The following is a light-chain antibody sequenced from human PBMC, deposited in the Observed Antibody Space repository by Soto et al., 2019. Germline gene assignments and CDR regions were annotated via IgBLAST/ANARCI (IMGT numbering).Light chain of an antibody. J-gene: IGKJ2*01. V-gene: IGKV3-20*01. CDR2: AAT. CDR3: QQYGSSPYT. Sequence: EIVLTQSPDTLSLSPGERAALSCRASQNVRDSFLAWYQQKPGQSPRLLIYAATSRATGVPERFSGSGSETDFTLTIYRLEPEDFAVYYCQQYGSSPYTFCQGTKLEIK. CDR1: QNVRDSF.